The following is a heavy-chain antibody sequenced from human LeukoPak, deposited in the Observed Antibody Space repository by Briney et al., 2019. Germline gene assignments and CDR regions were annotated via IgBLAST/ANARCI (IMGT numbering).Heavy chain of an antibody. V-gene: IGHV4-31*03. CDR1: GGSIGSGGYY. Sequence: SETLSLTCTVSGGSIGSGGYYWSWIRQHPGKGLEWIGYIFYSGSTYYNPSLKSRLTISVDTSKNQFSLKLSSVTAADTAVYFCARVWDYWGQGTLVTVSS. CDR3: ARVWDY. CDR2: IFYSGST. D-gene: IGHD2-21*01. J-gene: IGHJ4*02.